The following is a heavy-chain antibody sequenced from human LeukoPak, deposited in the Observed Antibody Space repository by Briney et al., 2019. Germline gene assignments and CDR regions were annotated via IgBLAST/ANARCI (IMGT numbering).Heavy chain of an antibody. J-gene: IGHJ4*02. D-gene: IGHD6-19*01. Sequence: AGSLRLSCAASGFTVSSNYMSWVRQAPGKGLEWVSVIYSGGSTYYADSVKGRFTISRDNSKSTLYLQMNSLRAEDTAVYYCARDAPDSGWKPCFDYWGQGTLVTVSS. CDR3: ARDAPDSGWKPCFDY. CDR1: GFTVSSNY. CDR2: IYSGGST. V-gene: IGHV3-66*01.